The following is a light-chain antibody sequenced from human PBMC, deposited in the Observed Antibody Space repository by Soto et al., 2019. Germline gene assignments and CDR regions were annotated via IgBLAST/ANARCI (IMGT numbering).Light chain of an antibody. V-gene: IGKV3-11*01. Sequence: EIVLTQSPDTLSLSPGARATLSCWASHSVTTHLAWFQQRPGQTPRLLIYDESTRAPGIPARFSGRGSGADFTLTISSLEPEDFAVYYCPQRSDSITVGQGTRLDIK. CDR2: DES. J-gene: IGKJ5*01. CDR1: HSVTTH. CDR3: PQRSDSIT.